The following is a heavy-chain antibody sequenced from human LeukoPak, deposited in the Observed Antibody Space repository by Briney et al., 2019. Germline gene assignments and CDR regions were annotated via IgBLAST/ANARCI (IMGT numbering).Heavy chain of an antibody. CDR2: IHYSGLT. D-gene: IGHD1-7*01. CDR3: ARDPPEDEWNSLDS. V-gene: IGHV4-59*02. CDR1: GGSVNGYY. J-gene: IGHJ4*02. Sequence: SETPSLTCTVSGGSVNGYYWNWIRQAPGKGLEWIGFIHYSGLTVYSPSLQSRVSMSVDTSRNQFSLDLSSVTAADTALYYCARDPPEDEWNSLDSWGQGILVTVSS.